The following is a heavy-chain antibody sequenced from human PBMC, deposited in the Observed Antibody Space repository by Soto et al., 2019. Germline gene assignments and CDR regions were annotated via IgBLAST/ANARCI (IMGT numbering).Heavy chain of an antibody. CDR2: IYYSGST. CDR1: GGSISNYY. Sequence: QVQLQESGPGLVKSSETLSLTCTVSGGSISNYYWSWIRQPPGKGLEWIGYIYYSGSTTYNPSLKIRVTIAVATSKTHFTLKLSSVTAADTAVYYCARSGDYSNYYYYYMDVWGKGTTVTVSS. J-gene: IGHJ6*03. D-gene: IGHD4-4*01. V-gene: IGHV4-59*08. CDR3: ARSGDYSNYYYYYMDV.